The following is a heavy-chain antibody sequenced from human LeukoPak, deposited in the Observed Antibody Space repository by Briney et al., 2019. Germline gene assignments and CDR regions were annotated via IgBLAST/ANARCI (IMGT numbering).Heavy chain of an antibody. Sequence: ASVKVSCKASGNTFSSYFIDWVRQAPGQGLEWMGIISPSGGSTSYAQEFQGRVTMTRDTSTSTVYMELSSLRSEDTAVYYCGRVTLYAFDIWGQGTMVTVSS. CDR1: GNTFSSYF. CDR3: GRVTLYAFDI. CDR2: ISPSGGST. D-gene: IGHD4-23*01. J-gene: IGHJ3*02. V-gene: IGHV1-46*01.